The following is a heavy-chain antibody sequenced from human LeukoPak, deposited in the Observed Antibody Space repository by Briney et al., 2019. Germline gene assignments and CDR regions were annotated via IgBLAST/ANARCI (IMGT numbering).Heavy chain of an antibody. Sequence: SVKVSCKASGGTFSSYAISWVRQAPGQGLEWMGGIIPTFGTANYAQKFQGRVTITADKSTSTAYMELSSLRSEDTAVYYCARDGGRTMVRGVTRRGMDVWGKGTTVTVSS. CDR3: ARDGGRTMVRGVTRRGMDV. CDR1: GGTFSSYA. CDR2: IIPTFGTA. V-gene: IGHV1-69*06. J-gene: IGHJ6*04. D-gene: IGHD3-10*01.